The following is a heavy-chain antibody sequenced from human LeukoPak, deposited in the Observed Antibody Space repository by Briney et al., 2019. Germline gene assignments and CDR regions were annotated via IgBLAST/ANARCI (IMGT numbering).Heavy chain of an antibody. CDR3: AREGGKGAVDY. CDR2: IYHSGST. CDR1: GGSISSGGYS. V-gene: IGHV4-30-2*01. D-gene: IGHD4-23*01. Sequence: PSQTLSLTCAVSGGSISSGGYSWRWIRQPPGKGLEWIGYIYHSGSTYYNPSLKSRVTISVDRSKNQFSLKLSSVTAADTAVYYCAREGGKGAVDYWGQGTLVTVSS. J-gene: IGHJ4*02.